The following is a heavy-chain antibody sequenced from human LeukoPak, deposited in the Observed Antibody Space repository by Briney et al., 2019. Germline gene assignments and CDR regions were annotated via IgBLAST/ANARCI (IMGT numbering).Heavy chain of an antibody. D-gene: IGHD5-24*01. J-gene: IGHJ4*02. CDR2: IVVGSGNT. CDR1: GFTFTSSA. Sequence: SVKVSCKASGFTFTSSAMQWVRQARGQRLEWIGWIVVGSGNTNYAQKFQERVTITRGMSTSTAYMELSSLRSEDTAVYYCAAVDMATNPEGYWGQGTLVTVSS. CDR3: AAVDMATNPEGY. V-gene: IGHV1-58*02.